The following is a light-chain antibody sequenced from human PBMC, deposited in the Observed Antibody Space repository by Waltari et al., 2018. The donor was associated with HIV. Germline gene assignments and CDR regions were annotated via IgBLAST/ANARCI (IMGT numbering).Light chain of an antibody. CDR1: SSNIGAGYD. J-gene: IGLJ2*01. CDR2: GNS. V-gene: IGLV1-40*01. CDR3: KSYGGSLGAVV. Sequence: QSVLTQPPSVSGAPGQRVTISCTGSSSNIGAGYDVHWYQQLPGTAPKLLIYGNSNRPTGVPDLFAGSKSSTSTSLAITGLQAVDGADYYSKSYGGSLGAVVVGGVAKLTVL.